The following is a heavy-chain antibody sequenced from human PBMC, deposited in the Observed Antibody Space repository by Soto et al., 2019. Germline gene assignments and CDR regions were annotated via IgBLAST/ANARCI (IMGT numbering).Heavy chain of an antibody. Sequence: QVQLVESGGGVVQPGGSLRLSCPASGLTFSDYAGNWVRQAPGTGLEWVALISYDGNNKYYADSVKGRFTISRDNSKNTLHLQMNSLRPEDTAVYYWAGALSDSSPDYGLDVWVQGSTVTVSS. J-gene: IGHJ6*02. CDR3: AGALSDSSPDYGLDV. CDR1: GLTFSDYA. D-gene: IGHD2-15*01. CDR2: ISYDGNNK. V-gene: IGHV3-30-3*01.